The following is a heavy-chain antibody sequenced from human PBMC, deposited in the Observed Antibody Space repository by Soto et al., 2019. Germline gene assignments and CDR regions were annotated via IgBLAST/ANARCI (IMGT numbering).Heavy chain of an antibody. Sequence: GGSLRLSCAASGFTFSGSAMHWVRQASGKGLEWVGRIRSKANSYATTYAASVKGRFTISRDDSKNTAYLQMNSLKTEDTAVYYCTRGDGEGYYYYGMDVWGQGTTVTVSS. CDR3: TRGDGEGYYYYGMDV. CDR1: GFTFSGSA. J-gene: IGHJ6*02. CDR2: IRSKANSYAT. D-gene: IGHD2-21*01. V-gene: IGHV3-73*01.